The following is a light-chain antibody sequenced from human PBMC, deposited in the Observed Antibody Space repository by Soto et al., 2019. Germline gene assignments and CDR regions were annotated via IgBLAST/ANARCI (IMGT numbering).Light chain of an antibody. CDR1: QSVSIH. Sequence: ETVMTQSPGTLSVSLGERATLSCRASQSVSIHLAWYQQKPGQAPRLLIYDTSTRATGIPARFSGSGSGTEFTLTISSLQSEDFATYYCQQYYSYPPAFGQGTRLEI. CDR2: DTS. V-gene: IGKV3-15*01. J-gene: IGKJ5*01. CDR3: QQYYSYPPA.